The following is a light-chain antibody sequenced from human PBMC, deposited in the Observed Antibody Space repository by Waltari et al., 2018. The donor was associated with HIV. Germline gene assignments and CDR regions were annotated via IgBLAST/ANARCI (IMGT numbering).Light chain of an antibody. Sequence: EIVLTQSPATLSLSPGERASLSCRASECVSSYLAWYQQKPGQAPRLSIYDASTRATGIPARFSGSGSGTDFTLTISSLEPEDFAVYYCQQRSNWPPWTFGQGTKVEIK. J-gene: IGKJ1*01. V-gene: IGKV3-11*01. CDR2: DAS. CDR1: ECVSSY. CDR3: QQRSNWPPWT.